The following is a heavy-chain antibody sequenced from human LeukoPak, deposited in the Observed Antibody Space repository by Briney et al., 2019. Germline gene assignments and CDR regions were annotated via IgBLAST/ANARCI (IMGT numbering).Heavy chain of an antibody. CDR2: ISWNSGSI. V-gene: IGHV3-9*01. J-gene: IGHJ4*02. CDR1: GFTVYYYG. CDR3: AKLRYSNGWYYFDY. D-gene: IGHD6-19*01. Sequence: GGSLRLSCAASGFTVYYYGMHLVRQTPGKGLEWVSGISWNSGSIGYVDSVKGRFTISRDNAKNSLYLQMNSLRAEDTALYYCAKLRYSNGWYYFDYWGQGTLVTVSS.